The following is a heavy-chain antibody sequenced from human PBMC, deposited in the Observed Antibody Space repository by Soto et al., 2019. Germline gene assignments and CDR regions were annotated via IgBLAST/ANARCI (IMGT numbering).Heavy chain of an antibody. CDR2: SRNKAMRYTT. CDR3: ARVVGAAGYSYGD. Sequence: EVQLVESGGGLVQPGGSLRLSCAASGFTFSDHYMDWVRQAPGKGLEWVGGSRNKAMRYTTEYAASVNGRFTISRDDAKNSLYLQMNGLKTDDTAVYYCARVVGAAGYSYGDWGQGTLVTVSS. V-gene: IGHV3-72*01. D-gene: IGHD5-18*01. CDR1: GFTFSDHY. J-gene: IGHJ4*02.